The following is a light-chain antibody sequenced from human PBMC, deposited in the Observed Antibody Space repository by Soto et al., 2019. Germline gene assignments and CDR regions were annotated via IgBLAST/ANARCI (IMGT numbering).Light chain of an antibody. CDR3: QHYNNLWG. Sequence: EIVMTQSPATQSVSPGERVTLSCRGSQSVRSNLAWYQQKPGQVPRVLIYGASTRAIGIPDRFSGSGSGTEFTLTISSLQSEDFAVYYCQHYNNLWGFGGGTKVEIK. V-gene: IGKV3-15*01. CDR1: QSVRSN. CDR2: GAS. J-gene: IGKJ4*01.